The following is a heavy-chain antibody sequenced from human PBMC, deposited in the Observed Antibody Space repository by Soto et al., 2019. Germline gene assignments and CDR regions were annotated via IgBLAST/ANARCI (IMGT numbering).Heavy chain of an antibody. CDR3: AHSLREESCRGANCYYFDF. J-gene: IGHJ4*02. CDR1: GFSLSSDGVG. Sequence: QITLKESGPTLVKPTQTLMLTCAFSGFSLSSDGVGVGWIRQPPGKALEWLALFFWDNDKRYSPSLTSRLTITKDTTETQEVLIMTNVDPDDTATYYCAHSLREESCRGANCYYFDFWGQGTLVTVSS. CDR2: FFWDNDK. V-gene: IGHV2-5*02. D-gene: IGHD2-21*01.